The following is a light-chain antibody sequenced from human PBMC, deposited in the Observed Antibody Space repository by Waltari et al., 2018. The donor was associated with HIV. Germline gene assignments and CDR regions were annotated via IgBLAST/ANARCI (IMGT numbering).Light chain of an antibody. CDR3: SSYTISSTLL. CDR1: SSDVGGYNY. J-gene: IGLJ2*01. CDR2: EVN. Sequence: QSALTQPASVSGSPGQSITISCTGTSSDVGGYNYVSWYQQHPGKAPQLMIYEVNNRPSGVSNRFSGSKSGNTASLTISGLQAEDEADYYCSSYTISSTLLFGGGTKLTVL. V-gene: IGLV2-14*01.